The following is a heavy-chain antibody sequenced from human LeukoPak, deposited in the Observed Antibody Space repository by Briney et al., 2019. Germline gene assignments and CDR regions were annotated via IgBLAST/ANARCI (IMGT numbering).Heavy chain of an antibody. Sequence: GGSLRLSCAASGFTFSDYWMSWVRQAPGRGLEWVANIHPDGGEKYYVDSVKGRFTISRDNAKDSLYLQINSLRAEDTAVYYCARPHPRSGSYFVYWGQGTLVTVSS. J-gene: IGHJ4*02. CDR3: ARPHPRSGSYFVY. CDR1: GFTFSDYW. CDR2: IHPDGGEK. V-gene: IGHV3-7*01. D-gene: IGHD3-10*01.